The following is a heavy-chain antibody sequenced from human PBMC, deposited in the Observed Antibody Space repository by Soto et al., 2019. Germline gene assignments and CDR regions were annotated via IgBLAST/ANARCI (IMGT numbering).Heavy chain of an antibody. Sequence: SETLSLTCAVYGGSFSGYYWSWIRQPPGKGLEWIGEINHSGSTNYNPSLKSRVTISVDTSKNQFSLKLSSVTAADTAVYYCARGSVLLWFGELDFDYWGQGALVTVSS. V-gene: IGHV4-34*01. J-gene: IGHJ4*02. D-gene: IGHD3-10*01. CDR3: ARGSVLLWFGELDFDY. CDR2: INHSGST. CDR1: GGSFSGYY.